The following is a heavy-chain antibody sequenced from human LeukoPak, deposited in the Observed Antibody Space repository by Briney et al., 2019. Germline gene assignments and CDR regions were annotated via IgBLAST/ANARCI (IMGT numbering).Heavy chain of an antibody. CDR3: ARSKGWLRSFDI. V-gene: IGHV5-51*01. D-gene: IGHD5-12*01. Sequence: GESLKISCQGSGYSFSTYCIGWVRQMPGKGLEWMGIIYLGDSDPRYSTTFQGQVTISVDKSITTAYLQWSSLKASDTAMYYCARSKGWLRSFDIWGQGTMVTVSS. J-gene: IGHJ3*02. CDR1: GYSFSTYC. CDR2: IYLGDSDP.